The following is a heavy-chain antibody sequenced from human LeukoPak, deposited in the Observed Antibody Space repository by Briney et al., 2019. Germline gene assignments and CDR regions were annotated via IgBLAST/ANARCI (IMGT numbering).Heavy chain of an antibody. D-gene: IGHD3-10*01. V-gene: IGHV4-30-4*01. J-gene: IGHJ4*02. CDR2: IYYSGST. CDR3: ARAGFLDGSGSYGY. CDR1: GGSISSGDYY. Sequence: ASETLSLTCTVSGGSISSGDYYWSWIRQPPGKGLEWIGYIYYSGSTYYNPSLKSRVTISVDTSKNQFSLKLSSVTAADTAVYYCARAGFLDGSGSYGYWGQGTLVTVSS.